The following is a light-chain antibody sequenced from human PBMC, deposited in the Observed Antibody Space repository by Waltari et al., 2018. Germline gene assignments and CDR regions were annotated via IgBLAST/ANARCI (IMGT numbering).Light chain of an antibody. CDR1: TSDIGDYYY. CDR2: VVT. J-gene: IGLJ1*01. Sequence: QSALTQPASVSGSPGQSITISCSGTTSDIGDYYYVSWYQQFPGKAPKLIIYVVTKRPSGISGRFSGSKSGNTASLTISGLQAEDEGDYYCCSFRGGDSFVFGTGTRVTVV. CDR3: CSFRGGDSFV. V-gene: IGLV2-14*03.